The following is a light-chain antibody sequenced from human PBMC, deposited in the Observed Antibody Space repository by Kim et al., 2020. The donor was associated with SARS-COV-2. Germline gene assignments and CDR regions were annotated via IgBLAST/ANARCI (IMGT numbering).Light chain of an antibody. Sequence: DIVMTQSPDSLAVSLGERATINCKSSQSVLYSSNNKNYLAWYQQKPGQPPKLLIYWASMRESGVPDRFSGSGSGTDFTLTISSLQAEDVAVYYCQQYYSTPWTFGQGTKLEI. V-gene: IGKV4-1*01. CDR3: QQYYSTPWT. J-gene: IGKJ1*01. CDR2: WAS. CDR1: QSVLYSSNNKNY.